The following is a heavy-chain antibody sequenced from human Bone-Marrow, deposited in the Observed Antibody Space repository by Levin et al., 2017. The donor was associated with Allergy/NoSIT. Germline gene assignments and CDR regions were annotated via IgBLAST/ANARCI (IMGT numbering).Heavy chain of an antibody. CDR3: TANLIPSGAFDP. V-gene: IGHV1-24*01. CDR2: FDPEDNEA. D-gene: IGHD1-26*01. Sequence: ASVKVSCKVSGYTLTEVSIHWVRQGPRKGLEWLGGFDPEDNEAIYAQNFQGTVTMTVDTSTDTAYMELTGLRSEDTAVYYCTANLIPSGAFDPWGQGTLVIVSS. J-gene: IGHJ5*02. CDR1: GYTLTEVS.